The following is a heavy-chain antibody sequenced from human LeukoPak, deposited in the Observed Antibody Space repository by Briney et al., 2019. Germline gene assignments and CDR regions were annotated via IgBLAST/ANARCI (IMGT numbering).Heavy chain of an antibody. D-gene: IGHD6-6*01. CDR1: GYTFTDYY. V-gene: IGHV1-2*02. J-gene: IGHJ4*02. Sequence: ASVKVSCKASGYTFTDYYMHWVRQAPGQGLEWMGWINPNGGGTNYAQKFQGRVTMTRDTSISTVYMEMRRLRSDDTAVYYCARESVPAVAARRGLNYWGQGTLVAVSS. CDR3: ARESVPAVAARRGLNY. CDR2: INPNGGGT.